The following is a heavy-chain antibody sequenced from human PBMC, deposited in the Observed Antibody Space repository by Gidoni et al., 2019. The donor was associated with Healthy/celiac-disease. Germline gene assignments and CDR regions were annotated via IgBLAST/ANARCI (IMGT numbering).Heavy chain of an antibody. CDR3: AHIGSYYDFWSGRPINYFDY. V-gene: IGHV2-5*02. Sequence: QITLKESGPTLVKPTQTLTLTCTFSGFSLSTSGVGVGWIRQPPGKSLEWLALIYWDDDKRYSPSLKSMPTITKDTAKNQVVLTMTNMDPVDTATYYCAHIGSYYDFWSGRPINYFDYWGQGTLVTVSS. D-gene: IGHD3-3*01. J-gene: IGHJ4*02. CDR1: GFSLSTSGVG. CDR2: IYWDDDK.